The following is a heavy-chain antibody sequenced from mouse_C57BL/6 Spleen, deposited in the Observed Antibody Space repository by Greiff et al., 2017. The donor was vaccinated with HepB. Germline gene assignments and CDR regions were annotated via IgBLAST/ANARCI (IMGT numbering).Heavy chain of an antibody. CDR3: ARSPYYYGSSYAMDY. CDR2: IRNKANGYTT. D-gene: IGHD1-1*01. V-gene: IGHV7-3*01. CDR1: GFTFTDYY. Sequence: EVQGVESGGGLVQPGGSLSLSCAASGFTFTDYYMSWVRQPPGKALEWLGFIRNKANGYTTEYSASVKGRFTISRDNSQSILYLQMNALRAEDSATYYCARSPYYYGSSYAMDYWGQGTSVTVSS. J-gene: IGHJ4*01.